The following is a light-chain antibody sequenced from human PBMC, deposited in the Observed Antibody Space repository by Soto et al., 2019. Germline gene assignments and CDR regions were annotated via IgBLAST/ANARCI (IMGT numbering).Light chain of an antibody. J-gene: IGKJ4*01. CDR1: HIISNW. Sequence: DIQMTQSPSFVSAFVGDRVTITCQASHIISNWLAWYQQKPGKAPKLLIQAAVSLQNGVPSRFSGSGSGTDFTLTISSLQPEDVATYYCQQANSFPLTFGGGTKVEIK. CDR3: QQANSFPLT. CDR2: AAV. V-gene: IGKV1-12*01.